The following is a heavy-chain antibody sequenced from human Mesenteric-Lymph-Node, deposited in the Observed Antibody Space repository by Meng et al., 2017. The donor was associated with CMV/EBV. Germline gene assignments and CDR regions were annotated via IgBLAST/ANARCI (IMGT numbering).Heavy chain of an antibody. CDR3: ARDFHSSTWYGHPIDY. D-gene: IGHD6-13*01. CDR2: LNWSGDNT. V-gene: IGHV3-20*04. CDR1: GFTFDDYG. Sequence: GESLKISCAASGFTFDDYGMSWVRQAPGKGLEWVSGLNWSGDNTGYADSVQGRFTISRDNARNVLYLQMNTLRAEDTALYYCARDFHSSTWYGHPIDYWGQGTLVTVSS. J-gene: IGHJ4*02.